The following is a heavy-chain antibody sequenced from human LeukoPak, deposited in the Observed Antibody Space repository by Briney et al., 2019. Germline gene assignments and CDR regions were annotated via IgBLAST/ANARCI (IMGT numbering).Heavy chain of an antibody. V-gene: IGHV3-30*18. CDR3: AEEGYSYGYNFDY. J-gene: IGHJ4*02. CDR2: ISYDGSNK. Sequence: GGSLRLSCAASGFTFSSYGMHWVRQAPGKGLEWVAVISYDGSNKYYADSVKGRFTISRDNSKNTLYLQMNSLRAEDTAVYYCAEEGYSYGYNFDYWGQGTLVTVSP. D-gene: IGHD5-18*01. CDR1: GFTFSSYG.